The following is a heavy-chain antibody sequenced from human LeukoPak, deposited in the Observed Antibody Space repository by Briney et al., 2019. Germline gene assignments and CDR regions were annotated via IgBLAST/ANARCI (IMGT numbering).Heavy chain of an antibody. CDR1: GGSISSYY. CDR2: IYYSGST. V-gene: IGHV4-59*12. CDR3: ARDRSTFGDYARFDY. D-gene: IGHD4-17*01. J-gene: IGHJ4*02. Sequence: SETLSLTCTVSGGSISSYYWSWIRQPPGRGLEWIGYIYYSGSTNYNPSLKSRVTISVDTSKNQFSLKLSSVTAADTAVYYCARDRSTFGDYARFDYWGQGTLVTVSS.